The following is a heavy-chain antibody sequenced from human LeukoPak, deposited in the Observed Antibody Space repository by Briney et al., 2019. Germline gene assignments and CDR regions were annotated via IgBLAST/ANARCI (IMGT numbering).Heavy chain of an antibody. V-gene: IGHV3-30-3*01. D-gene: IGHD6-19*01. CDR1: GFTFSSYA. J-gene: IGHJ4*02. CDR3: AKDIGSGWSFDY. Sequence: GRSLRLSCAASGFTFSSYATHWVRQAPGKGLEWVAVISNDGSNSYYADSVKGRFTISRDNSKNSLYLQTNSLRTEDTALYYCAKDIGSGWSFDYWGQGTLVTVSS. CDR2: ISNDGSNS.